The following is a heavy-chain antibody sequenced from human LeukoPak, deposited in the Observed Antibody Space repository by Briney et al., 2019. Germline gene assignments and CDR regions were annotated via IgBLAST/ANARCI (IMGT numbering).Heavy chain of an antibody. J-gene: IGHJ6*03. CDR2: INPSGGST. CDR1: GYTFTSYY. V-gene: IGHV1-46*01. D-gene: IGHD6-19*01. CDR3: ARRVYSSGWYNYYYMDV. Sequence: ASVKVSCKASGYTFTSYYMHWVRQAPGQGLEWMGIINPSGGSTSYAQKFQGRVTMTRDTSTSTVYMELRSLRSDDTAVYYCARRVYSSGWYNYYYMDVWGKGTTVTVSS.